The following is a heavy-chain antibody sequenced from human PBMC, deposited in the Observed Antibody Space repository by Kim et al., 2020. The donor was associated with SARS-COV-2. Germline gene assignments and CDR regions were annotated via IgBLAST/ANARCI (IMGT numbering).Heavy chain of an antibody. CDR2: IYYSGST. J-gene: IGHJ3*01. Sequence: SETLSLTCTVSGGSISSYYWSWIRQPPGKGLEWIGYIYYSGSTNYNPSLKSRVTISVDTSKNQFSLKLSSVTAADTAVYYCARDLMITFGGVILPQHDA. CDR1: GGSISSYY. CDR3: ARDLMITFGGVILPQHDA. V-gene: IGHV4-59*01. D-gene: IGHD3-16*02.